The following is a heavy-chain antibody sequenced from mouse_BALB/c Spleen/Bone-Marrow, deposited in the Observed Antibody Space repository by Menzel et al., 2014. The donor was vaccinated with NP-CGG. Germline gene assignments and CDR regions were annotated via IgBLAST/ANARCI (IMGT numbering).Heavy chain of an antibody. Sequence: LQQSGGGLVQPGGSLKLSCAASGFTFSSYTMSWVRQTPEKRLEWVAYISNGGGSTYYPDTVKGRFTISRDNAKNTLYLRMSSLKSEDTAMDYCARGIRVSVMDYRGQGTSATVSS. CDR3: ARGIRVSVMDY. CDR2: ISNGGGST. CDR1: GFTFSSYT. V-gene: IGHV5-12-2*01. J-gene: IGHJ4*01.